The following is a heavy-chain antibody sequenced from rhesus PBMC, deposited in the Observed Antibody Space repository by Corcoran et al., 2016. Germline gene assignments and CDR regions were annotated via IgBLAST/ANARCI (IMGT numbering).Heavy chain of an antibody. Sequence: QVQLQESGPGLVKASETLSLPCAVPGGSISRNYWSWIRPAPGKGLEGIGRIYGSGANTDTNPSLQRRVTLSTDTSKTQFSLKLSSVTAADAAVYYCARGPSYYYSGSSYFDYWGQGVLVTVSS. J-gene: IGHJ4*01. CDR3: ARGPSYYYSGSSYFDY. D-gene: IGHD3-16*01. CDR1: GGSISRNY. V-gene: IGHV4-160*01. CDR2: IYGSGANT.